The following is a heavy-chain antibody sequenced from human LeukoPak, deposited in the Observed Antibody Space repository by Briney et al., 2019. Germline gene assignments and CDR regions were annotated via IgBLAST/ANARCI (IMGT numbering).Heavy chain of an antibody. V-gene: IGHV3-21*06. D-gene: IGHD3-3*01. CDR3: ARVRAGGFWSENDY. CDR2: ISGSNTYI. Sequence: GGSLRLSCGVSGFSFNSYGMNWVRQAPGKGLEWVSSISGSNTYIYYADSVKGRFTISTDNARNSLYLQMNSLRAEDTAVYYCARVRAGGFWSENDYWGQGTLVTVSS. J-gene: IGHJ4*02. CDR1: GFSFNSYG.